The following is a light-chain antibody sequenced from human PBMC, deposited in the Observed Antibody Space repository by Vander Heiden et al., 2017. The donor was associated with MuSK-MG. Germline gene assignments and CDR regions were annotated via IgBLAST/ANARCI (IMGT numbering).Light chain of an antibody. Sequence: QSGLTQPPSVSAARGQKVTISCSGSSSNIGNNYVSWYQQLPGTAPQRRMVAENKRPSGIPDRFSCYKAGTYETRGTNGLQTGDEADDYCGKWDSRLSAWVFGGGTKLTVL. CDR3: GKWDSRLSAWV. J-gene: IGLJ3*02. V-gene: IGLV1-51*01. CDR2: AEN. CDR1: SSNIGNNY.